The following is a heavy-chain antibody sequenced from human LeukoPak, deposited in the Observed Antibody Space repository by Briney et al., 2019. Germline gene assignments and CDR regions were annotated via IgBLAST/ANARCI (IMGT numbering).Heavy chain of an antibody. CDR3: AKEAEDYDYVWGRSGGMVYMDV. CDR1: GFTFSSYA. Sequence: GGSLRLSCAASGFTFSSYAMRWVRQAPGKGLEWVSAISGSGGSTYYADSVKGRFTISRDNSKDTLYLQMNSLRAEDTAVYYCAKEAEDYDYVWGRSGGMVYMDVWGKGTTVTVSS. CDR2: ISGSGGST. D-gene: IGHD3-16*01. J-gene: IGHJ6*03. V-gene: IGHV3-23*01.